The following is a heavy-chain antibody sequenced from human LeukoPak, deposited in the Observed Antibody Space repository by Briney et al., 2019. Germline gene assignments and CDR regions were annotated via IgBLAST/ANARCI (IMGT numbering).Heavy chain of an antibody. D-gene: IGHD6-19*01. J-gene: IGHJ5*02. CDR3: AREPGSSGWSYNWFDP. CDR1: GFTFSSYS. Sequence: GGSLRLSCAASGFTFSSYSMNWVRQAPGKGLEWVSSISSSSSYIYYADSVKGRFTISRDNAKNSLYLQMNSLRAEDTAVYYCAREPGSSGWSYNWFDPWGQGTLVTVSS. V-gene: IGHV3-21*01. CDR2: ISSSSSYI.